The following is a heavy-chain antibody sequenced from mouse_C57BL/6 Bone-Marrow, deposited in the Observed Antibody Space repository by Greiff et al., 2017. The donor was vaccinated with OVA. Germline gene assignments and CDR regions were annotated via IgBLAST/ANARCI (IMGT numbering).Heavy chain of an antibody. V-gene: IGHV1-55*01. Sequence: QVHVKQPGAELVKPGASVKMSCKASGYTFTSYWITWVKQRPGQGLEWIGDIYPGSGSTNYNEKFKSKATLTVDTSSSTAYMQLSSLTSEDSAVYYCARLRAYYGSFAYWGQGTLVTVSA. CDR2: IYPGSGST. D-gene: IGHD2-10*01. J-gene: IGHJ3*01. CDR1: GYTFTSYW. CDR3: ARLRAYYGSFAY.